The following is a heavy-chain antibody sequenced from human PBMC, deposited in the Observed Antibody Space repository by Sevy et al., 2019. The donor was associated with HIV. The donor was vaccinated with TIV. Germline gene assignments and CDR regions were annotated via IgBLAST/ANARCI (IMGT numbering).Heavy chain of an antibody. V-gene: IGHV4-61*02. Sequence: SETLSLTCTVSGGSISSGSYYWSWIRQPAGKGLEWSGRIYTRGSTNYNPSLRSRVTISVDTSKNQFSLKLSAVTAADTAVYYWAGAVMDDILTGYYGAMDVWGKGTTVTVSS. D-gene: IGHD3-9*01. CDR3: AGAVMDDILTGYYGAMDV. CDR1: GGSISSGSYY. CDR2: IYTRGST. J-gene: IGHJ6*03.